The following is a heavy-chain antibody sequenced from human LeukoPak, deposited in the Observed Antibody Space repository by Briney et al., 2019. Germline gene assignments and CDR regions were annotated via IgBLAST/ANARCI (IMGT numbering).Heavy chain of an antibody. D-gene: IGHD2-8*01. CDR1: GGSFSGYY. J-gene: IGHJ4*02. CDR3: ARGHCTNGVCCYYFDY. V-gene: IGHV4-34*01. Sequence: PSETLSLTCAVYGGSFSGYYWSWIRQPPGKGLEWIGEINHSGSTNYNPSLKSRVTISVDTSKNQFSLKLSSVTAADTAVYYCARGHCTNGVCCYYFDYWGQGTLVTVSS. CDR2: INHSGST.